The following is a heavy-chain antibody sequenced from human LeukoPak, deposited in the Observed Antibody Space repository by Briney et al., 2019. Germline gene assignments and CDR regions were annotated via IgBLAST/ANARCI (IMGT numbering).Heavy chain of an antibody. CDR1: GGSFSGYY. CDR3: ARGLSAIVH. CDR2: INHSGST. J-gene: IGHJ4*02. V-gene: IGHV4-34*01. Sequence: SETLSLTCAVYGGSFSGYYWSWIRQPPGKGLEWIGEINHSGSTNYNPSLKSRVTISIDTSKNQFSLKLNSVTAADTAVYYCARGLSAIVHWGQGTLVTVSS. D-gene: IGHD2-21*02.